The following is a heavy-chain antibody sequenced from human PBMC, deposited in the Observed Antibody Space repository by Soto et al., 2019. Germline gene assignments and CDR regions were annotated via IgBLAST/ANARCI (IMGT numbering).Heavy chain of an antibody. Sequence: GESLKISCKGSGYSFTSYWIGWVRQMPGKGLEWMGIIYPGDSDTRYSPSFQGQVTISADKSISTAYLQWSSLKASDTAMYYCARGSSSYYYYYGMDVWGQGTTVTVPS. CDR1: GYSFTSYW. J-gene: IGHJ6*02. D-gene: IGHD6-13*01. V-gene: IGHV5-51*01. CDR3: ARGSSSYYYYYGMDV. CDR2: IYPGDSDT.